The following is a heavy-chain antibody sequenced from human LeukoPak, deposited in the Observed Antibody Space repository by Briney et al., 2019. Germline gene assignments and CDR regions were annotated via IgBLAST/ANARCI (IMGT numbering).Heavy chain of an antibody. J-gene: IGHJ4*02. D-gene: IGHD6-13*01. CDR2: ISYDGSDK. CDR1: GFIFSNYG. V-gene: IGHV3-30*03. Sequence: GGSLILSCAASGFIFSNYGMHWVRQAPGKGLDWVAVISYDGSDKYYADSVKGRFTISRDNSKNTLYLQMNSLRPEDTAVYYCARLSYSSSWYFDYWGQGALVTVSS. CDR3: ARLSYSSSWYFDY.